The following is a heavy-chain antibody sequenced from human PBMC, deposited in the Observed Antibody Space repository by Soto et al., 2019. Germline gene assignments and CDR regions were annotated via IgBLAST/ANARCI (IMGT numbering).Heavy chain of an antibody. CDR3: ARDEAGATGY. D-gene: IGHD1-26*01. CDR2: IPYDGSNK. V-gene: IGHV3-30-3*01. CDR1: GFTFSSYA. J-gene: IGHJ4*02. Sequence: QVQLVESGGGVVQPGRSLRLSCAASGFTFSSYAMHWVRQAPGKGLEWVAVIPYDGSNKYYADSVKGRFTISRDNSKNTLYLQMNSLRAEDTAVYYCARDEAGATGYWGQGTLVTVSS.